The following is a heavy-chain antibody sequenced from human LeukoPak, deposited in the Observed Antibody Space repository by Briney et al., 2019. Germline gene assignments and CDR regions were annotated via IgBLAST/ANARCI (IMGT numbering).Heavy chain of an antibody. Sequence: SVKVSCKASGGTFSSYAISWVRQAPGQGLEWMGGIIPIFGTANYAQKFQGRVTITADESTSTAYMELSSLRSEDTAVYYCAREDYGGNSGNFDYWGQGTLVTVSS. CDR2: IIPIFGTA. CDR1: GGTFSSYA. CDR3: AREDYGGNSGNFDY. J-gene: IGHJ4*02. D-gene: IGHD4-23*01. V-gene: IGHV1-69*01.